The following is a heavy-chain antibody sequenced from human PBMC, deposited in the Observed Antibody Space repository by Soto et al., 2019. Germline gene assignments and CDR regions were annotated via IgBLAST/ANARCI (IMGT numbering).Heavy chain of an antibody. CDR2: ISPNIGKT. Sequence: ASVKVSCKASGYTFTSYGINWVRQAPGQGLEWMGGISPNIGKTNYAQKFQGRVTITADKSTSTAYTELSSLRSEDTAVYYCARDNTRYCGGDCLYYGMDVWGQGTTVTVSS. D-gene: IGHD2-21*02. CDR3: ARDNTRYCGGDCLYYGMDV. J-gene: IGHJ6*02. V-gene: IGHV1-18*01. CDR1: GYTFTSYG.